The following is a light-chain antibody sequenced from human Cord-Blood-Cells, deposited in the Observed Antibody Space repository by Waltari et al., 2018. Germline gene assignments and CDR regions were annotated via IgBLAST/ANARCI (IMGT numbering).Light chain of an antibody. Sequence: QSALTQPPSASGSPGPSVTISCPGTSSDAGGYNYVFWYQQHPGKAPKLMIYEVSKRPSGVPDRFSGSKSGNTASLTVSGLQAEDEADYYCSSYAGSNNLVFGGGTKLTVL. CDR2: EVS. CDR1: SSDAGGYNY. V-gene: IGLV2-8*01. J-gene: IGLJ2*01. CDR3: SSYAGSNNLV.